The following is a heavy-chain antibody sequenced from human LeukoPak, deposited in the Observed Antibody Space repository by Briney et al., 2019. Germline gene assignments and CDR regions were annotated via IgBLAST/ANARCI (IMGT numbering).Heavy chain of an antibody. Sequence: SETLSLTCTVSGGSISSSSYYWGWIRQPPGKGLEWIGSIYYSGSTYYNPSLKSRVTISVDTSKNQFSLKLSSVTAADTAVYYCARWYSSSTTVDYWGQGTLVTVSS. D-gene: IGHD4-17*01. V-gene: IGHV4-39*01. CDR2: IYYSGST. J-gene: IGHJ4*02. CDR1: GGSISSSSYY. CDR3: ARWYSSSTTVDY.